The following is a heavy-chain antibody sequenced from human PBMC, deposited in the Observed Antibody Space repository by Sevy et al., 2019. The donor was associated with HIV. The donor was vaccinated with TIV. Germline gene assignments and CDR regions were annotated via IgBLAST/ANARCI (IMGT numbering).Heavy chain of an antibody. CDR2: ISYDGSNK. Sequence: GGSLRLSCAASGFTFSSYGMHWVRQAPGKGLVWVAVISYDGSNKYYADSVKGRFTISRDNSKNTLYLQMNSLRAEDTAVYYCAKGAMYYYDSSGYSADAFDIWGQGTMVTVSS. CDR3: AKGAMYYYDSSGYSADAFDI. D-gene: IGHD3-22*01. V-gene: IGHV3-30*18. J-gene: IGHJ3*02. CDR1: GFTFSSYG.